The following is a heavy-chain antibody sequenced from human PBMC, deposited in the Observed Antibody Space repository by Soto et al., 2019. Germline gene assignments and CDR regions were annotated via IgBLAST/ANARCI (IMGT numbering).Heavy chain of an antibody. CDR3: AREVAFDAFDI. CDR1: GFTFSSYG. D-gene: IGHD2-21*01. CDR2: IWYDGSNK. V-gene: IGHV3-33*01. J-gene: IGHJ3*02. Sequence: PVGSLRLSCAASGFTFSSYGMHWVRQAPGKGLEWVAVIWYDGSNKYYADSVKGRFTISRDNSKNTLYLQMNSLRAEDTAVYYCAREVAFDAFDIWGQGTMVTVSS.